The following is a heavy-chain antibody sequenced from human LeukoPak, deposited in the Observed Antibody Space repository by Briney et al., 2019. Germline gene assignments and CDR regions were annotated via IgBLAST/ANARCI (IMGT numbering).Heavy chain of an antibody. Sequence: GGSLRLSCAVSGFTLSSDWMHWVRQAPGKGLEWVSRMNQDGSDTSYADSVKGRFTISRDNAKNTVYLQMNSLRAEDSAVYYCATVFGYWGRGTLVTVSS. CDR1: GFTLSSDW. CDR3: ATVFGY. V-gene: IGHV3-74*01. J-gene: IGHJ4*02. CDR2: MNQDGSDT.